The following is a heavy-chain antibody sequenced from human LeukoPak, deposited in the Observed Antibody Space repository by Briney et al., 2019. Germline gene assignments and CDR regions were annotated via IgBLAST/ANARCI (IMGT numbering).Heavy chain of an antibody. CDR2: ISFDGSNK. CDR3: ARAGYSSGWYDY. Sequence: GRSLRLSCAASGFTFNMYGMHWVRQAPGKGLEWMAVISFDGSNKYYADSVKGRFTISRDNSKNTLYLQMNSLRAEDTAVYYCARAGYSSGWYDYWGQGTLVTVSS. V-gene: IGHV3-30*03. CDR1: GFTFNMYG. J-gene: IGHJ4*02. D-gene: IGHD6-19*01.